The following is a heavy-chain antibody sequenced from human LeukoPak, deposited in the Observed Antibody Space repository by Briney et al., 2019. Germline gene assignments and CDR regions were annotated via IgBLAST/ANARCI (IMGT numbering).Heavy chain of an antibody. D-gene: IGHD3-16*02. CDR3: ARDRERYTVRYYFYY. J-gene: IGHJ4*02. CDR1: GFTFSSYA. V-gene: IGHV3-30*01. CDR2: ISYDGSNK. Sequence: PGRSLRLSCAASGFTFSSYAMHWVRQAPGKGLEWVAAISYDGSNKYYADSVKGRFTISRDNSKNTLYLQMNSLRAEDTAVYYCARDRERYTVRYYFYYWGQGTLVTVSS.